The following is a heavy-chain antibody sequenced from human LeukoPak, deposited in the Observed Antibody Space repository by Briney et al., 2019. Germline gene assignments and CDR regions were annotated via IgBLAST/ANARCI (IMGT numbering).Heavy chain of an antibody. CDR1: GYTFTSYG. CDR3: ARPHGVLEMATIAWFDP. Sequence: ASVKVSCKASGYTFTSYGISWVRQAPGQGLDWMGWISAYNGNTNYAQKPQGRVTMTTDTSTSTAYMELRSLRSDDTAVYYCARPHGVLEMATIAWFDPWGQGTLVTVSS. CDR2: ISAYNGNT. D-gene: IGHD5-24*01. V-gene: IGHV1-18*01. J-gene: IGHJ5*02.